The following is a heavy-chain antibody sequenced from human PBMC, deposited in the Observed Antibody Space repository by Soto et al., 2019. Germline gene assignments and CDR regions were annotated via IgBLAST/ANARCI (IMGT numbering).Heavy chain of an antibody. D-gene: IGHD2-15*01. CDR3: ARGFQGVVVAATPVYYGMDV. Sequence: SETLSLTCAVYGGSFSGYYWSWIRQPPGKGLEWIGEINHSGSTNYNPSLKSRVTISVDTSKNQFSLKLSSVTAADTAVYYCARGFQGVVVAATPVYYGMDVWGQGTTVTASS. CDR1: GGSFSGYY. V-gene: IGHV4-34*01. CDR2: INHSGST. J-gene: IGHJ6*02.